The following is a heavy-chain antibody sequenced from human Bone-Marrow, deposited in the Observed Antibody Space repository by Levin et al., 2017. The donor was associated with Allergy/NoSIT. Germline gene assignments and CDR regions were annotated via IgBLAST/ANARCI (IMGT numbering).Heavy chain of an antibody. J-gene: IGHJ5*01. CDR3: AIVSNGWYEGWFDS. CDR1: AFTFNTYA. CDR2: ISGGGGRT. V-gene: IGHV3-23*01. Sequence: PGESLKISCAASAFTFNTYAMSWVRQAPGKGLEWVSTISGGGGRTSYGDSVKGRFTISRENSKNTVYLQMNSLRVEDTAVYYCAIVSNGWYEGWFDSWGQGTLVTVSS. D-gene: IGHD6-19*01.